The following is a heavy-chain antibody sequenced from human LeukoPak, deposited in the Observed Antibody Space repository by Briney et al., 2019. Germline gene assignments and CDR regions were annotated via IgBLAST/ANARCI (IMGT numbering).Heavy chain of an antibody. J-gene: IGHJ4*02. CDR3: ASYGSGSYYKQFDY. CDR1: GDSISSYY. D-gene: IGHD3-10*01. CDR2: IYYSVST. V-gene: IGHV4-59*08. Sequence: SETLSLTCTVSGDSISSYYWSWIRPLHGRGREWIGYIYYSVSTNYNPSLKSRVTISVDTSKNQFSLKLSSVTAADTAVYYCASYGSGSYYKQFDYWGQGTLVTVSS.